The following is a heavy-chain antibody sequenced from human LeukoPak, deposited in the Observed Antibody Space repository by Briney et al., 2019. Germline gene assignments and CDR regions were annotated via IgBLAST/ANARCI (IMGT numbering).Heavy chain of an antibody. V-gene: IGHV4-59*08. J-gene: IGHJ4*02. CDR1: GGSISSYY. D-gene: IGHD7-27*01. Sequence: PSETLSLTCTVSGGSISSYYWSWIRQAPGKGLEWIGNIYYSGSTNYNPSLKSRVTISVDTSKNQFSLKLSSVTAADPAVYYCARHGTLGSITYPLDYWGQGTLVTVSS. CDR2: IYYSGST. CDR3: ARHGTLGSITYPLDY.